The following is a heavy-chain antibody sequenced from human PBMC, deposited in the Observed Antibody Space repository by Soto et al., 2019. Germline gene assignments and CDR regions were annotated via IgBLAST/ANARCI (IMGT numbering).Heavy chain of an antibody. J-gene: IGHJ4*02. D-gene: IGHD3-9*01. V-gene: IGHV1-69*13. Sequence: GASVEVSCKASGGTFSSYAMSWVRQAPGQGLEWMGGIIPIFGTANYAQKFQGRVTITADESTSTAYMELSSLRSEDTAVYYCARGSGLRYFDWSPAYYFDYWGQGTLVTVSS. CDR3: ARGSGLRYFDWSPAYYFDY. CDR1: GGTFSSYA. CDR2: IIPIFGTA.